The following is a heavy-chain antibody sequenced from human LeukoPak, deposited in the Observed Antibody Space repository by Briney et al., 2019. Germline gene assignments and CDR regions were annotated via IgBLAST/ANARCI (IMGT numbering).Heavy chain of an antibody. J-gene: IGHJ4*02. CDR3: ARVPRSGNHFDY. V-gene: IGHV3-48*03. CDR1: GFTSSSSE. CDR2: ISSSGGTI. D-gene: IGHD1-26*01. Sequence: GGSLRLSCAASGFTSSSSEMNWVRQAPGKGLEWVSYISSSGGTISYADSVKGRFTISRDNAKNSLYLQMNSLRAEDTAVYYCARVPRSGNHFDYWGQGTLVTVSS.